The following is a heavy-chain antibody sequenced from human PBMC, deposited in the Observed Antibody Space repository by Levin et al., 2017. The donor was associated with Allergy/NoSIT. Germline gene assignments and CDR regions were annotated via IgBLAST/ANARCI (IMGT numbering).Heavy chain of an antibody. CDR2: INGDGSST. CDR3: ARAQDDTRNSMAY. V-gene: IGHV3-74*01. Sequence: GESLKISCAASGFTFSSYWMHWVRQVPGKGLVWVARINGDGSSTNYADSVKGRFTISRDNAKNTLYVEMSSLRAEDTAVYYCARAQDDTRNSMAYWGQGTLVTVSS. CDR1: GFTFSSYW. J-gene: IGHJ4*02. D-gene: IGHD2/OR15-2a*01.